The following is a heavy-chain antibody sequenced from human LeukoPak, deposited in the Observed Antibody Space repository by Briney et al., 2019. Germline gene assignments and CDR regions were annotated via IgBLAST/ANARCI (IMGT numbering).Heavy chain of an antibody. Sequence: GSVKVSFKASGYTFTSYDFNWVRQATGQRPEWMGWMSPNSGDTGYAQKFQDRVTMTRNTSISTAYMELSSLRSDDTAVYYCARGPPNWGYDYWGPGTLVTVSS. CDR2: MSPNSGDT. J-gene: IGHJ4*02. D-gene: IGHD7-27*01. V-gene: IGHV1-8*01. CDR3: ARGPPNWGYDY. CDR1: GYTFTSYD.